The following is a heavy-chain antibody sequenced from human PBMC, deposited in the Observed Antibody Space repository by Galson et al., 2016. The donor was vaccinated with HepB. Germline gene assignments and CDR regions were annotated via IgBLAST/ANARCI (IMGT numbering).Heavy chain of an antibody. CDR3: ARENNQLVAAAINYYGLHI. D-gene: IGHD2-2*01. Sequence: SVKVSCKASGGTFGSYAIIWLRQAPGQGLEWMGGIIPIFGRTNYAQKFQGRVTVTADESTSTAYMELRSLRSEDTAIYYCARENNQLVAAAINYYGLHIWGQGTMVTVSS. CDR1: GGTFGSYA. V-gene: IGHV1-69*13. J-gene: IGHJ3*02. CDR2: IIPIFGRT.